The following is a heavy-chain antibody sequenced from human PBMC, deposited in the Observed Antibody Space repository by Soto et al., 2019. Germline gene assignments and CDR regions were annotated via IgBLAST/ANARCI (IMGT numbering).Heavy chain of an antibody. J-gene: IGHJ6*02. V-gene: IGHV1-2*04. Sequence: SVKVSCKASGYTFTGYYMHWVRQAPGQGLEWMGWINPNSGGTNYAQKFQGWVTMTRDTSISTAYMELSRLRSDDTAVYYCARVGYGSGSSGYYYYYGMDVWGQGTTVTVSS. D-gene: IGHD3-10*01. CDR1: GYTFTGYY. CDR3: ARVGYGSGSSGYYYYYGMDV. CDR2: INPNSGGT.